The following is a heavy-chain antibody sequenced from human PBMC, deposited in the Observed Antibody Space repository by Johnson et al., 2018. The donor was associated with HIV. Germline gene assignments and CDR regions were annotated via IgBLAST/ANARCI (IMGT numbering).Heavy chain of an antibody. D-gene: IGHD6-19*01. J-gene: IGHJ3*01. CDR1: GFTVSSNY. V-gene: IGHV3-7*03. CDR3: AKDDNLGVWYSDAFDV. Sequence: VQLVESGGGLVQPGGSLRLSCAASGFTVSSNYMSWVRQAPGKGLEWVANIKQDGSEKYYADSVKGRFTISRDNSKDTLYLQMNSLSAEDTAVYYCAKDDNLGVWYSDAFDVWGQGTVVTVSS. CDR2: IKQDGSEK.